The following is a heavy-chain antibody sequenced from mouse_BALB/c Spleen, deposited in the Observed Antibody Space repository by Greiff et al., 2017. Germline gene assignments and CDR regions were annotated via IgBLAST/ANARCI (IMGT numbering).Heavy chain of an antibody. CDR3: ARIIYYYGRFAY. D-gene: IGHD1-1*01. Sequence: DVKLQESGPSLVKPSQTLSLTCSVTGDSITSGYWNWIRQFPGNKLEWMGYISYDGSNNYNPSLKNRISITRDTSKNQFFLKLNSVTTEDTATYYCARIIYYYGRFAYWGQGTLVTVSA. V-gene: IGHV3-6*02. CDR2: ISYDGSN. J-gene: IGHJ3*01. CDR1: GDSITSGY.